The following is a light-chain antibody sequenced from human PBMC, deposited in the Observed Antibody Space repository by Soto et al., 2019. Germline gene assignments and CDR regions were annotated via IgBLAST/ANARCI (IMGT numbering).Light chain of an antibody. V-gene: IGLV2-14*01. CDR1: SSDVGAFNY. Sequence: QSVLTQPASVSGSPGQSITISCTGTSSDVGAFNYVSWYLQYPGKAPKLMIYEVGNRPSGVSNRFSGSKSGNTASLTISGLQAEDEADYYCCSYASGSIYVFGTGTKLTAL. J-gene: IGLJ1*01. CDR2: EVG. CDR3: CSYASGSIYV.